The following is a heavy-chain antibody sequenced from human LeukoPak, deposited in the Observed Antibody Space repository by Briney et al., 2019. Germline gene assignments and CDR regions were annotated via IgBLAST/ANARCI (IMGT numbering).Heavy chain of an antibody. J-gene: IGHJ4*02. Sequence: GGSLRLSCAASGFTFSNAWMSWVRQAPGKGLEWVGRIKSKTDGGTTDYAAPVKGRFTISRDDSKNTLYLQMNSLRAEDTAVYYCARDVLMNDYGGNSGVSNYFDYWGQGTLVTVSS. CDR2: IKSKTDGGTT. CDR3: ARDVLMNDYGGNSGVSNYFDY. D-gene: IGHD4-23*01. V-gene: IGHV3-15*01. CDR1: GFTFSNAW.